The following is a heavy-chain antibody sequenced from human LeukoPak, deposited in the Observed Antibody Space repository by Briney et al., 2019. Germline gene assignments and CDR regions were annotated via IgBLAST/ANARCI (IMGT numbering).Heavy chain of an antibody. V-gene: IGHV3-21*01. J-gene: IGHJ3*02. CDR3: ARLGLVHAFDI. D-gene: IGHD3/OR15-3a*01. CDR1: GFTFSNYN. CDR2: ISSSGTYI. Sequence: GGSLRLSCAASGFTFSNYNMNWVRQAPGKGLEWVSSISSSGTYIYYADSVKGRFTISRDNAKNSLYLQMNSLRADDTAVYYCARLGLVHAFDIWGQGTMVTFSS.